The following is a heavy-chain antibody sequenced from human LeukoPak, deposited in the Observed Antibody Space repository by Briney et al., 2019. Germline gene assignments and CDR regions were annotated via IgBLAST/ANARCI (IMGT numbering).Heavy chain of an antibody. CDR3: ARGAQYDDYFDY. D-gene: IGHD3-3*01. CDR1: GFTFSSFE. V-gene: IGHV3-48*03. Sequence: GGSLRLSCEASGFTFSSFEMNWVRQAPGKGLEWVSFISGSGITVYYADSVKGRFSIARDNAKNPLSLQMSSLRAEDTAVYFCARGAQYDDYFDYWGQGILVTVSS. J-gene: IGHJ4*02. CDR2: ISGSGITV.